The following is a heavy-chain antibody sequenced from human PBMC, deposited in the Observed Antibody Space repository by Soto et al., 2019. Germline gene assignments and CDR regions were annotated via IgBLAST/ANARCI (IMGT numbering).Heavy chain of an antibody. V-gene: IGHV3-23*01. CDR3: ARRGSGSYYDY. Sequence: PGGALRLSCAASGFTFSSYAMHWVRQAPGKGLEWVSAISGSGGSTYYADSVKGRFTISRDNPKNTLYLQMNSLRAEDTAVYYCARRGSGSYYDYWGQGTLVTVSS. CDR1: GFTFSSYA. D-gene: IGHD1-26*01. J-gene: IGHJ4*02. CDR2: ISGSGGST.